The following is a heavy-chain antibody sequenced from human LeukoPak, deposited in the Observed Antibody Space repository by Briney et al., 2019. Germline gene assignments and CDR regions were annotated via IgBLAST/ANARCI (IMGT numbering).Heavy chain of an antibody. Sequence: GGSLRLSCAASGFTFSNYWMHWVRQAPGKGLVWVSRINTDGSSTDYADSVKGRFTLSRDSPKNTLYLQVNSLRAGDTSVYLCARDLDGYRSGNGAWGQGTLVTVSS. J-gene: IGHJ5*02. V-gene: IGHV3-74*01. CDR3: ARDLDGYRSGNGA. CDR1: GFTFSNYW. CDR2: INTDGSST. D-gene: IGHD5-12*01.